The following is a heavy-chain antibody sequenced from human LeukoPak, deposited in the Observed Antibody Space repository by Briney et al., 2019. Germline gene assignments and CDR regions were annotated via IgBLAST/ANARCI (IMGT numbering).Heavy chain of an antibody. V-gene: IGHV3-21*01. J-gene: IGHJ3*02. CDR1: GFTFSSYS. D-gene: IGHD5-18*01. Sequence: GGSLRLSCAASGFTFSSYSMNWVRQAPGKGLEWVSSISSSSSYIYYADSVKGRFTISRDNAKNSLYLQMNSLRAEDTAVYYCARDPGGIPNDAFDIWGQGTMVTVSS. CDR3: ARDPGGIPNDAFDI. CDR2: ISSSSSYI.